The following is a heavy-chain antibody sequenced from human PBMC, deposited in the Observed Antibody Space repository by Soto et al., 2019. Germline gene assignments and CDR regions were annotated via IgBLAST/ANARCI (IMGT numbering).Heavy chain of an antibody. CDR2: IYRIGST. CDR3: ARDRPGHYTPFFDY. J-gene: IGHJ4*02. CDR1: GASINNDNW. V-gene: IGHV4-4*02. D-gene: IGHD4-4*01. Sequence: SETLSLTCDVSGASINNDNWWSWVRQPPGKGLEWIGEIYRIGSTNYNPSLRSRVLISMDKSKNQFSLNLSAVTAADTAVYFCARDRPGHYTPFFDYWVQGALVTVSS.